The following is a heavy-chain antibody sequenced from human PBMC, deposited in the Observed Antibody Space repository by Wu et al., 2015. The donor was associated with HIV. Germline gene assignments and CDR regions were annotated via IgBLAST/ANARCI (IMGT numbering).Heavy chain of an antibody. CDR1: GYTFTGYY. Sequence: QVQLVQSGAEVKKPGASVKVSCKASGYTFTGYYMHWVRQAPGQGLEWMGWINPNSGGTNYAQKFQGRVTMTRDTSISTAYMELSRLRSDDTAVYYCARGHVTTMIVYAFDIWGQGTMVTVSS. CDR2: INPNSGGT. D-gene: IGHD3-22*01. CDR3: ARGHVTTMIVYAFDI. V-gene: IGHV1-2*02. J-gene: IGHJ3*02.